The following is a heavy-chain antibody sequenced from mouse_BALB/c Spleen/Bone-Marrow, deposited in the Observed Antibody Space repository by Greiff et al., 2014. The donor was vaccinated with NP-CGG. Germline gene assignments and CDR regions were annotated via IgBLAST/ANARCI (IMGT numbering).Heavy chain of an antibody. CDR2: MDPENGDT. CDR1: GFNIKDYY. V-gene: IGHV14-4*02. Sequence: VQLKESGAELVRAGASVKLSCTASGFNIKDYYMHWGEQRPEQGPELIGWMDPENGDTEHAPKFQGKATMTADTSSNTAYLQLSSLTSEDTAVYYCNARYYYAMDYWGQGTSVTVSS. CDR3: NARYYYAMDY. J-gene: IGHJ4*01.